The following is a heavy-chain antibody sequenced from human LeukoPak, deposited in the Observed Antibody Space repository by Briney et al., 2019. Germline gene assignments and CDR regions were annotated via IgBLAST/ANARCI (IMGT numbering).Heavy chain of an antibody. D-gene: IGHD1-1*01. V-gene: IGHV3-13*01. Sequence: PGGSLRLSCAASGFTFSSYDMHWVRQATGKGLEWVSAIGSAGDTYYSDSVKGRFTISRENAENSLYLQMNSLRAGDTAVYYCERERMGAIKRRLNCDFDLWGRGTLVTVSS. CDR1: GFTFSSYD. CDR2: IGSAGDT. J-gene: IGHJ2*01. CDR3: ERERMGAIKRRLNCDFDL.